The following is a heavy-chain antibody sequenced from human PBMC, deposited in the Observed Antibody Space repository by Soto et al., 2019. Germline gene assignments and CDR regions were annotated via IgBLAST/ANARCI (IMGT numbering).Heavy chain of an antibody. Sequence: GASVKVSCKVSGYTLTELSMHWLRQARGKGLEWMGGFDPEDGETIYAQKFQGRVTMTEDTSTDPAYMELSSLRSEDTAVYYCATLYFQFDYFDHWGQGTPVTVSS. CDR2: FDPEDGET. CDR1: GYTLTELS. V-gene: IGHV1-24*01. J-gene: IGHJ4*02. CDR3: ATLYFQFDYFDH. D-gene: IGHD1-26*01.